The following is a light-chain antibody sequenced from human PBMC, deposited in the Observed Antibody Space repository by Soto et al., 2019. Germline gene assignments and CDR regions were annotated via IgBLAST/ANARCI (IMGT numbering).Light chain of an antibody. Sequence: QSALTQPASVSGSPGQSITISCTGTSGDIGSYNRVSWYQQHPGKAPKLIIYEVTDRPSGVSNRFSGSKSGNTASLTLSGLQAEDEDEYYCSSYTNINTRACVFGTGTKLTVL. CDR2: EVT. CDR3: SSYTNINTRACV. CDR1: SGDIGSYNR. J-gene: IGLJ1*01. V-gene: IGLV2-14*01.